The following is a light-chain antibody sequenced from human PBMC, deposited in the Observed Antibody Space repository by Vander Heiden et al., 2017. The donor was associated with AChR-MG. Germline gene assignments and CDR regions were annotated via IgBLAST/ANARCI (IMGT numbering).Light chain of an antibody. CDR1: HGIHSN. CDR2: SAS. J-gene: IGKJ2*03. V-gene: IGKV1-39*01. Sequence: QMTPSPSSLYASLGDRVTLTCRASHGIHSNLNWYRQGPGKVPVLQISSASTLQSAAPSRFSGSGSGSEFTLTIRPLRPEDFATYYCQQSYSPRYSFGQGTKVEIK. CDR3: QQSYSPRYS.